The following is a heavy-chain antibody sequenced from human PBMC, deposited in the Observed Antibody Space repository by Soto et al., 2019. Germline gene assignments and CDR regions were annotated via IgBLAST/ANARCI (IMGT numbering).Heavy chain of an antibody. J-gene: IGHJ4*02. CDR3: ARGGGLRYFDWLPQPYFEY. Sequence: GGSLRLSCAASGFTFSSYAMSWVRQAPGKGLEWVSAISGSGSSTYYADSVKGRFTISRDNSKNTLYLQMNSLGAEDTAVYYCARGGGLRYFDWLPQPYFEYWGQGTLVTVSS. CDR2: ISGSGSST. V-gene: IGHV3-23*01. CDR1: GFTFSSYA. D-gene: IGHD3-9*01.